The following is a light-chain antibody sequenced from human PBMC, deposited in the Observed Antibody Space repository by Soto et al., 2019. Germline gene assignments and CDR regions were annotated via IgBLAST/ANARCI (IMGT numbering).Light chain of an antibody. J-gene: IGLJ2*01. Sequence: QSVLTQPPSVSGAPGQRVTISCTGTRSNIGAGYDVHWYQHLPGTAPKLLIYGNSNRPSGVPDRFSGSKSGTSASLAITGLQAEDEADYYCQSYDSSLEGIFGGGTKLTVL. CDR1: RSNIGAGYD. CDR2: GNS. V-gene: IGLV1-40*01. CDR3: QSYDSSLEGI.